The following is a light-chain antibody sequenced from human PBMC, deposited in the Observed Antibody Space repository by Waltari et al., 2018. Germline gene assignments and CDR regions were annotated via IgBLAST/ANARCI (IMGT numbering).Light chain of an antibody. CDR1: QSINSRY. CDR3: QQYGSAPRFT. V-gene: IGKV3-20*01. Sequence: EIVLTKSPGTLSLSTGERATLSCWASQSINSRYLAWFQQKPGQAPRLLIYSSSNRATSIPDRFSGSGSGTDFTLTISRLEPEDFAVYYCQQYGSAPRFTFGPGTKVEIK. J-gene: IGKJ3*01. CDR2: SSS.